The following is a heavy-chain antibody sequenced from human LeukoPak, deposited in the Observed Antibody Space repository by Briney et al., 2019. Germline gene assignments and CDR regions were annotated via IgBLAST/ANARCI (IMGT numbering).Heavy chain of an antibody. Sequence: SETLSLTCTVSGGSIGPNYCSWIRQPPGKGLEWIGYIYYSGSTNYNPSLKSRVTVSADTSKNQFSLKLSSVTAADTAVYYCARGAGSGWSNFDYWGQGTLVTVSS. CDR2: IYYSGST. V-gene: IGHV4-59*01. CDR1: GGSIGPNY. J-gene: IGHJ4*02. CDR3: ARGAGSGWSNFDY. D-gene: IGHD6-19*01.